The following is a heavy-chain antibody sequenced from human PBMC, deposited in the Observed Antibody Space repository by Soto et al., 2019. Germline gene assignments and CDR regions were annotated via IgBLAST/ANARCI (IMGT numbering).Heavy chain of an antibody. D-gene: IGHD3-3*01. J-gene: IGHJ6*02. CDR1: GGSISSYY. V-gene: IGHV4-59*01. CDR3: ARVRVDFWSGPSPYYYYGMDV. CDR2: IYYSGST. Sequence: SETLSLTCTVSGGSISSYYWSWIRQPPGKGLEWIGYIYYSGSTNYNPSLKSRVTISVDTSKNQFSLKLSSVTAADTAVYYCARVRVDFWSGPSPYYYYGMDVWGQGTTVTVSS.